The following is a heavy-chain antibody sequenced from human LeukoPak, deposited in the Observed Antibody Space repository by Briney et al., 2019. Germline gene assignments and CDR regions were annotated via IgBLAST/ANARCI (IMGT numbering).Heavy chain of an antibody. D-gene: IGHD3/OR15-3a*01. CDR2: IRYDGSNK. CDR3: AKGLVWTGYPRRMDV. Sequence: GGSLRLSCAASGFTFSSYGMHWVRQAPGKGLEWVAFIRYDGSNKYYADSVKGRFTISRDNSKNTLYLQMNSLRAEDTAVYYCAKGLVWTGYPRRMDVWGKGTTVTVSS. CDR1: GFTFSSYG. V-gene: IGHV3-30*02. J-gene: IGHJ6*03.